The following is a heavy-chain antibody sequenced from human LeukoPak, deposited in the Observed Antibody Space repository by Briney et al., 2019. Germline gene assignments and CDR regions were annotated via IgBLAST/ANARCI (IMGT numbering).Heavy chain of an antibody. J-gene: IGHJ4*02. CDR1: GFTFSSYG. CDR3: AKDLRDSRFLPRRYCSGGSCYQGIDY. V-gene: IGHV3-30*18. Sequence: PGGSLRLSCAASGFTFSSYGIHWGRHAPGEGLEWVAVISYDGSHKYYADSVKGRFTISRDNSKNTLYLQMNSLRAEDTAVYYCAKDLRDSRFLPRRYCSGGSCYQGIDYWGQGTLVTVSS. CDR2: ISYDGSHK. D-gene: IGHD2-15*01.